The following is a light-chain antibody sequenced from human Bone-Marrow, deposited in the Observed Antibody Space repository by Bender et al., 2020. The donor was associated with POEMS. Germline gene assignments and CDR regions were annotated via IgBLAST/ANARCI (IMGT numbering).Light chain of an antibody. Sequence: SFDLTQPPSVSVSPGQTARIACSGVALSRKFAHWYQQKAGQSPVLVIYEDSERPSRIPERFSGSRSGTMATLTICGAQVEDEADYYSSSTTVFGGGTKLAVL. V-gene: IGLV3-10*01. CDR1: ALSRKF. CDR3: SSTTV. CDR2: EDS. J-gene: IGLJ3*02.